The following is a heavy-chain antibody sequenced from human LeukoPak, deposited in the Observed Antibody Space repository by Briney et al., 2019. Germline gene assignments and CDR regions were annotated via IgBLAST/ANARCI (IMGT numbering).Heavy chain of an antibody. V-gene: IGHV1-46*01. J-gene: IGHJ5*02. CDR3: ARGDLVGGYCSSTSCPSFDP. D-gene: IGHD2-2*01. Sequence: ASVKVSCKASGYTFTSYYMHWVRQAPGQGLEWMGIINPSGGSTSYAQKFQGRVTMTRDMSTSTDYMELSSLRSEDTAVYYCARGDLVGGYCSSTSCPSFDPWGQGTLVTVPS. CDR1: GYTFTSYY. CDR2: INPSGGST.